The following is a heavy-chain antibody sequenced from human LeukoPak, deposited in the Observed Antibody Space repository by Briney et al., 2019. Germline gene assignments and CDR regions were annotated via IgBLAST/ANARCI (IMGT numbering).Heavy chain of an antibody. V-gene: IGHV4-34*01. J-gene: IGHJ4*02. D-gene: IGHD3-22*01. Sequence: TLSLTCALYGGSLTGFYSGWVRPPPRDGLGWIGEIKHSGSTNFNTCLRRRVTLSVNTPKKQFSLKRSAVTPADTAVYYCAGERRYYYDSSGYSDWGQGTLVTVSS. CDR3: AGERRYYYDSSGYSD. CDR2: IKHSGST. CDR1: GGSLTGFY.